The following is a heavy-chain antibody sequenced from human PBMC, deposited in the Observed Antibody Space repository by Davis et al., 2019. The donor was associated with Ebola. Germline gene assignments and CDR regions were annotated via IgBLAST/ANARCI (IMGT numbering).Heavy chain of an antibody. CDR1: GYTFTSYA. Sequence: ASVKVSCKASGYTFTSYAMHWVRQAPGQRLEWMGWINAGNGHTKYSQKFQGRVTITRDTSASTAYMELSSLRSEDTAVYYCARDRCSGSYSCIDVWGQGTTVTVSS. D-gene: IGHD1-26*01. CDR2: INAGNGHT. CDR3: ARDRCSGSYSCIDV. V-gene: IGHV1-3*01. J-gene: IGHJ6*02.